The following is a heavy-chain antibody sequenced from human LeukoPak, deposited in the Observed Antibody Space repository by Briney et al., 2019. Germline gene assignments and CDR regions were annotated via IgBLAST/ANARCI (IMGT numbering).Heavy chain of an antibody. D-gene: IGHD2-15*01. CDR2: ISGSGGST. J-gene: IGHJ5*02. CDR3: AKAKYCSGGSCYSWSSSWFDP. Sequence: GGSLRLSCAASGFTFSSYAMSWVRQAPGKGLKGVSAISGSGGSTYYADSVKGRFTISRDNSKNTLYLQMNSLRAEDTAVYYCAKAKYCSGGSCYSWSSSWFDPWGQGTLVTVSS. CDR1: GFTFSSYA. V-gene: IGHV3-23*01.